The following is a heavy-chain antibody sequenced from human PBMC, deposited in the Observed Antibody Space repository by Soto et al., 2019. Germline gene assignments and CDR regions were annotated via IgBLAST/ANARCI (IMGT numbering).Heavy chain of an antibody. CDR1: GFTFSNSA. Sequence: ASVKVSCKASGFTFSNSAVQWVRQARGQRLEWLGWIVVGSGNTNYAQKFQDRVTISRDMSTSTAYMDLGSLRSEDTAVYYCAKRGGRVAANKAEYFQHWGQGTLVTVSS. D-gene: IGHD6-19*01. J-gene: IGHJ1*01. CDR2: IVVGSGNT. V-gene: IGHV1-58*01. CDR3: AKRGGRVAANKAEYFQH.